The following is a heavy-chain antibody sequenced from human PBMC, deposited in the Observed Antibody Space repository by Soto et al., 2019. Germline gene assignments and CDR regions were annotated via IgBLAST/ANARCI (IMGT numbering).Heavy chain of an antibody. V-gene: IGHV1-69*13. CDR1: GGTCSSSR. Sequence: SVKFSCKASGGTCSSSRINWLRQAPGQGLEWVGGIFPLYRTAYYAQKFQGRVTVTADESSRTYDMELRSLKSQDTAVYHCVRASGAKLSSSWGQGPLLTVSS. CDR3: VRASGAKLSSS. CDR2: IFPLYRTA. D-gene: IGHD6-13*01. J-gene: IGHJ4*02.